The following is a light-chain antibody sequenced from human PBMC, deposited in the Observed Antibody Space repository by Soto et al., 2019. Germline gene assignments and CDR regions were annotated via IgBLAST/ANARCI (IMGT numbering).Light chain of an antibody. Sequence: IVLTQSPATLSLSPGIRATLSCRASQSVSSNLAWYQQKHGQAPRLLISDTSNRATGIPARFSGSGSGTDFTLTISSLEPEDFAVYYCQQRSDWRITFGQGTRLEIK. CDR3: QQRSDWRIT. CDR2: DTS. V-gene: IGKV3-11*01. J-gene: IGKJ5*01. CDR1: QSVSSN.